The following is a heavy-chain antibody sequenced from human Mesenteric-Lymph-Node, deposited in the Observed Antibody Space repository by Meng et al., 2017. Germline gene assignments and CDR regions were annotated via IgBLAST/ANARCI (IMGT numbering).Heavy chain of an antibody. Sequence: QVQLVQSGAEVKKPGASLKVPCKASGYTFTGYYMHWLRQAPGQGLEWMGRINPNSGGTNYAQKFQGRVTMTRDTSISTAYMELSRLRSDDTAVYYCAREEGPSSSWYVDYWGQGTLVTVSS. J-gene: IGHJ4*02. CDR3: AREEGPSSSWYVDY. V-gene: IGHV1-2*06. CDR2: INPNSGGT. D-gene: IGHD6-13*01. CDR1: GYTFTGYY.